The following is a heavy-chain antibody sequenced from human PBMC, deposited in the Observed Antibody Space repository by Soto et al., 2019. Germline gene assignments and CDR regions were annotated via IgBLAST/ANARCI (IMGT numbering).Heavy chain of an antibody. D-gene: IGHD3-3*01. J-gene: IGHJ6*03. CDR1: GGSISSYY. CDR2: IYYSGST. V-gene: IGHV4-59*01. Sequence: SETLSLTCTVSGGSISSYYWSWIRQPPGKGLEWIGYIYYSGSTNYNPSLKSRVTISVDTSKNQFSLKLSSVTAADTAVYYCATGGSGSGYYIPGWYYYYMDVWGKGTTVTVSS. CDR3: ATGGSGSGYYIPGWYYYYMDV.